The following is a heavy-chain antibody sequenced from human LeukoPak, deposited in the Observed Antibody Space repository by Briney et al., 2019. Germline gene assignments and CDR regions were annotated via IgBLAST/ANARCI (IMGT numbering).Heavy chain of an antibody. CDR1: GGSISSTNYY. CDR3: AETNTQDWFDP. D-gene: IGHD1-1*01. Sequence: SETLSLTCRASGGSISSTNYYWGWIRQPPGKGLEWIASIYYSGETFYNPSLESRVAISVDTSSNEVFLDLFSVTAADTAMYYCAETNTQDWFDPWGRGTLVTVSS. CDR2: IYYSGET. J-gene: IGHJ5*02. V-gene: IGHV4-39*07.